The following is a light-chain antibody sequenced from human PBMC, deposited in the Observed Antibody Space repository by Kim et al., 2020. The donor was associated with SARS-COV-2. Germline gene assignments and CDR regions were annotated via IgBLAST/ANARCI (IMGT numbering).Light chain of an antibody. V-gene: IGKV1-27*01. CDR3: QKYNAAPWT. CDR1: KDISNY. CDR2: AAS. Sequence: SVGERVTITCRASKDISNYVVWYQQKPGKVPKVLIYAASALHSGVPSRFSGGGFGTDFTLTISSLQPEDVATYYCQKYNAAPWTFGQGTKVEIK. J-gene: IGKJ1*01.